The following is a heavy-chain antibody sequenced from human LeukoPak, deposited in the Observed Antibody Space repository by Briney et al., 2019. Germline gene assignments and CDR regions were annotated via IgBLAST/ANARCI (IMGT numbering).Heavy chain of an antibody. D-gene: IGHD6-19*01. J-gene: IGHJ6*02. Sequence: ASVKVSCKASGYTFTSHDINWVRQATGQGLEWMGWMNPNSGNTGYAQKFQGRVTMTRNTSISTAYMELSSLRSEDTAVYYCARPQSGIAVAGHLVSYGMDVWGQGTTVTVSS. CDR3: ARPQSGIAVAGHLVSYGMDV. V-gene: IGHV1-8*01. CDR2: MNPNSGNT. CDR1: GYTFTSHD.